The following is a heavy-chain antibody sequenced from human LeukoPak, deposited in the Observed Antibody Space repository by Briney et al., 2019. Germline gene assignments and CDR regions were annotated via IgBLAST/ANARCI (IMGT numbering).Heavy chain of an antibody. CDR2: IYPGDSDT. Sequence: GESLKISCQGSGYSFTNYWIAGVRQLPGKGREWMGIIYPGDSDTRYSPSFRGQATILADNSISTTDLPWSSLQAPKILIYYWARQGFGTPLLRLELWGQKTQLTVSS. V-gene: IGHV5-51*01. J-gene: IGHJ4*02. D-gene: IGHD3-16*01. CDR1: GYSFTNYW. CDR3: ARQGFGTPLLRLEL.